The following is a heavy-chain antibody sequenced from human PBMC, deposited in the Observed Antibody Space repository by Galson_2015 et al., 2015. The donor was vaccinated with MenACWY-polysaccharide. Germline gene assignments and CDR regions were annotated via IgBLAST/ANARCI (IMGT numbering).Heavy chain of an antibody. V-gene: IGHV3-23*01. CDR1: GFTFSNYA. Sequence: SLSLSCAASGFTFSNYAMSWVRQAPGKGLEWVSSITGGGGSTYYADSVKGRFTISRDNSKNTLYLQMNSLRAEDTAVYYCAKSMGITIFRFDPWGQGILVTVSS. D-gene: IGHD3-3*01. J-gene: IGHJ5*02. CDR2: ITGGGGST. CDR3: AKSMGITIFRFDP.